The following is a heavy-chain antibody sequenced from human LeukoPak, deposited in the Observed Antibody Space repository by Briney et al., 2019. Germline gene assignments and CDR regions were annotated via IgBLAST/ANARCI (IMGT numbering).Heavy chain of an antibody. CDR1: GFTFSTYA. J-gene: IGHJ1*01. D-gene: IGHD3-22*01. V-gene: IGHV3-23*01. CDR2: ITTSGGST. Sequence: GGSLRLSCAASGFTFSTYAMSWVRQAPGKGLEWVSSITTSGGSTSYADSVRGRFTISRDNSKNTLYLQMNSLRAEDTALYYCVCYDNAAEYFHYWGQGTLVTVSS. CDR3: VCYDNAAEYFHY.